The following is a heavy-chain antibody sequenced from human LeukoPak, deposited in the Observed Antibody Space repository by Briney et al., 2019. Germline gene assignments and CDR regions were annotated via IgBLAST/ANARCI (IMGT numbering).Heavy chain of an antibody. CDR2: INLRSGGT. CDR3: ARDGVAADAFDI. V-gene: IGHV1-2*06. J-gene: IGHJ3*02. CDR1: GYTFTGYY. Sequence: ASVKVSCKTSGYTFTGYYMHWVRQAPGQGLEWMGRINLRSGGTNYAQKFQGRVTVTRDTSISTVYMELSRLRSDDTAVYYCARDGVAADAFDIWGQGTMVTVSS. D-gene: IGHD6-13*01.